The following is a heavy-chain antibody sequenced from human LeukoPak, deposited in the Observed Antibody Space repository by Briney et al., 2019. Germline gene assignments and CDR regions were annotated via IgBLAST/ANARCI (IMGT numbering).Heavy chain of an antibody. D-gene: IGHD6-19*01. CDR2: IYSGGST. CDR3: ASDPVAGRVSDAFDI. CDR1: GFTVSSNY. V-gene: IGHV3-53*01. J-gene: IGHJ3*02. Sequence: TGGSLRLSCAASGFTVSSNYMSWVRQAPGKGLEWVSVIYSGGSTYYADSVKGRFTISRDNSKNTLYLQMNSLRAEDTAVYYCASDPVAGRVSDAFDIWGQGTMVTVSS.